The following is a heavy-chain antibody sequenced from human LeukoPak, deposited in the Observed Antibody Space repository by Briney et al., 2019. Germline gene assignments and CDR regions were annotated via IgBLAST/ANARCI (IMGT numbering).Heavy chain of an antibody. CDR1: GGSISSSSYY. CDR2: IYYSGST. CDR3: ARPKVGDGYNYDY. J-gene: IGHJ4*02. D-gene: IGHD5-24*01. Sequence: PSETLSLTCTVSGGSISSSSYYWGWIRQPPGKGLEWIGSIYYSGSTYYNPSLKSRVTISVDTSKNQFSLKLSSVTAADTAVYYCARPKVGDGYNYDYWGQGTLVTVSS. V-gene: IGHV4-39*01.